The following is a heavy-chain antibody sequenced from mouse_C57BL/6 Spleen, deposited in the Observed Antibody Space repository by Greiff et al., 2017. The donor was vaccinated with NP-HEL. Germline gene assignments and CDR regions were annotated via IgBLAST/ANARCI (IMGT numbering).Heavy chain of an antibody. D-gene: IGHD2-12*01. CDR3: ARDYYNAMDY. J-gene: IGHJ4*01. Sequence: QVQLKESGAELAKPGASVKLSCKASGYTFTSYWMHWVKQRPGQGLACIGSITPSRCYTKYNQNFKNKATLTADKSSSTAYMQLSSLTYEDSAVYYCARDYYNAMDYWGQGTSVTVSS. V-gene: IGHV1-7*01. CDR2: ITPSRCYT. CDR1: GYTFTSYW.